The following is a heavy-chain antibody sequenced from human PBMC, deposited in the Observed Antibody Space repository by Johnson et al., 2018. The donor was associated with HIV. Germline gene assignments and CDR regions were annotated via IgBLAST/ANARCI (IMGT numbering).Heavy chain of an antibody. CDR3: AREAGSGSYSPWRPDAFDI. CDR2: VSYDESSK. Sequence: QVQLVESGGGVVHPGRSLRLSCAASGFTFRSYPMNWVRQAPGKGLEWVAFVSYDESSKYYRDSVKGRFTISRDNSKNTLYLQMNSLRAEDTAVYYCAREAGSGSYSPWRPDAFDIWGQGTMVTVSS. CDR1: GFTFRSYP. D-gene: IGHD3-10*01. J-gene: IGHJ3*02. V-gene: IGHV3-30*04.